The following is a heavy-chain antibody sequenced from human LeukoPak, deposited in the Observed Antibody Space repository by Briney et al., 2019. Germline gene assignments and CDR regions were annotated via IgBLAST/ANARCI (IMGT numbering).Heavy chain of an antibody. CDR2: INPSGGST. J-gene: IGHJ4*02. V-gene: IGHV1-46*01. D-gene: IGHD1-26*01. CDR3: ARDQEWELLTY. Sequence: ASVKVSCKASGYTFTSYYMHWVRQAPGQGLEWMGIINPSGGSTIYAQKFQGRVAMTRDTSTSTVYMELSSLRSEDTAVYYCARDQEWELLTYWGQGTLVTVSS. CDR1: GYTFTSYY.